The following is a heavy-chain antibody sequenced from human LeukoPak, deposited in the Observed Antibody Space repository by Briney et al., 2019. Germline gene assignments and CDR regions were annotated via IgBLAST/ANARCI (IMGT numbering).Heavy chain of an antibody. CDR1: GYAFTGYY. CDR3: ARARKRYSARREDYYYMDV. V-gene: IGHV1-2*02. CDR2: INPNSGDT. D-gene: IGHD2-15*01. Sequence: ASVKVSCKASGYAFTGYYIHWVRQGPGQGLEWMGCINPNSGDTKYAQKFQGRVTMTRDTSISTAYMELSRLRNDDTAVFYRARARKRYSARREDYYYMDVWGKGTTVTISS. J-gene: IGHJ6*03.